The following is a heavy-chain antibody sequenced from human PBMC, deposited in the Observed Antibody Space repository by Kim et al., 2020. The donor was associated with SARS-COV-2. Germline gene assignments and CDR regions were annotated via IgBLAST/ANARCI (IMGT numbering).Heavy chain of an antibody. CDR2: INPNSGGT. V-gene: IGHV1-2*06. CDR3: ARGILFPDGNYYYYYGMDV. J-gene: IGHJ6*02. CDR1: GYTFTGYY. D-gene: IGHD2-15*01. Sequence: ASVKVSCKASGYTFTGYYMHWVRQAPGQGLEWMGRINPNSGGTNYAQKFQGRVTMTRDTSISTAYMELSRLRSDDTAVYYCARGILFPDGNYYYYYGMDVWGQGTTVTVSS.